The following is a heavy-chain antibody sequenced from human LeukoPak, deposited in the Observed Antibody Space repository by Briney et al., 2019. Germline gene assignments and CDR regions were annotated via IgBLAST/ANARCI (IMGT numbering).Heavy chain of an antibody. CDR2: IYYSGST. CDR3: ARLPPYSSSYYYYYYYMDV. V-gene: IGHV4-39*01. D-gene: IGHD6-6*01. Sequence: SETLSLTCTVSGGSISSSSYYWGWIRQPPGKGLEWIGSIYYSGSTYYNPSLKSRVTISVDTSKNQFSLKLSSVTAADTAVYCCARLPPYSSSYYYYYYYMDVWGKGTTVTVSS. J-gene: IGHJ6*03. CDR1: GGSISSSSYY.